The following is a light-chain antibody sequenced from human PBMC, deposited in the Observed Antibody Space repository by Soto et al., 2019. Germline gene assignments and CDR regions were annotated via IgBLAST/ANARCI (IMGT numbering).Light chain of an antibody. Sequence: NFMLTQPHSVSESPGQTVTISCTRSSGSIASNYVQWYQQRPGSAPTTVIYEDNQRPSGVPDRFSGSIDSSSNSASLTISGLKTEDEADYYCQSDDSSIVVFGGGTKRTVL. CDR2: EDN. CDR3: QSDDSSIVV. J-gene: IGLJ2*01. V-gene: IGLV6-57*04. CDR1: SGSIASNY.